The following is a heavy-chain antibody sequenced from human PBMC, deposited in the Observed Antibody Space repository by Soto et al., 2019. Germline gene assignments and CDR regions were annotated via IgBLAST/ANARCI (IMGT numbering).Heavy chain of an antibody. D-gene: IGHD2-21*02. CDR3: ARGDSLVYYFDY. J-gene: IGHJ4*02. CDR2: ISYDGSNK. CDR1: GFTFSSYA. Sequence: QVQLVESGGGVVQPGRSLRLSCAASGFTFSSYAMHWVRQAPGKGLEWVAVISYDGSNKYYADSVKGRFTISRDNSKNTLYLQMNSLRAADTAVYYCARGDSLVYYFDYWGQGTLVTVSS. V-gene: IGHV3-30-3*01.